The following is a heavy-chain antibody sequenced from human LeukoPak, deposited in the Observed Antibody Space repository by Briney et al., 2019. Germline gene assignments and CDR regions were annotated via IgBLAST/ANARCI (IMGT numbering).Heavy chain of an antibody. V-gene: IGHV3-30-3*01. D-gene: IGHD3-22*01. CDR3: ARGGYYYDSSGFLYYFDY. CDR1: GFTFSSYA. J-gene: IGHJ4*02. Sequence: GGSLRLSCAASGFTFSSYAMHWVRQAPGKGLEWVAVISYDGSNKYYADSVKGRFTISRDNAKNSLYLQMNSLRAEDTALYYCARGGYYYDSSGFLYYFDYWGQGTLVTVSS. CDR2: ISYDGSNK.